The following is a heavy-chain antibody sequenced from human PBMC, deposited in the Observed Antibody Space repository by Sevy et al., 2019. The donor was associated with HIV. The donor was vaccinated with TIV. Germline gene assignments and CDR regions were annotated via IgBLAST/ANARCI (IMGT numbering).Heavy chain of an antibody. V-gene: IGHV1-69*13. CDR2: IFPIFGTA. D-gene: IGHD6-19*01. J-gene: IGHJ4*02. Sequence: ASVKVSCKASGGTFSSSAISWVRQAPGQGLEWMGEIFPIFGTAKYAQKFQGRVTISPDESTSTAYMGLSSLRSEDTAVYFCASGLAVSVDFWGQGTLVTVSS. CDR3: ASGLAVSVDF. CDR1: GGTFSSSA.